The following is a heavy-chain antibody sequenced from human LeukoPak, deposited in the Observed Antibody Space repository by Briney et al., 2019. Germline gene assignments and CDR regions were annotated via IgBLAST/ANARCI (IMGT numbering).Heavy chain of an antibody. CDR3: SAMVRGVIITGAHGISSRYHDY. CDR2: IRYDGSNK. Sequence: GGSLRLSCAASGFTFSSYGMHWVRQAPGKGLEWVAFIRYDGSNKYYADSVKGRFTISRDNSKNTLYLQMNSLRAEDTAVYYCSAMVRGVIITGAHGISSRYHDYWGQGTLVTVSS. CDR1: GFTFSSYG. V-gene: IGHV3-30*02. D-gene: IGHD3-10*01. J-gene: IGHJ4*02.